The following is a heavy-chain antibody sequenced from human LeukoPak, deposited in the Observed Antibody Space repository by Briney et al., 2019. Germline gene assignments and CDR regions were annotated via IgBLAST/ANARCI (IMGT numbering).Heavy chain of an antibody. V-gene: IGHV3-7*04. Sequence: GGSLRLSCAASGFTFSTYWMTWVRQAPGKGLEWVANIKQDGSEKYYVDSVKGRFTISRDNAKNSLFLQMNSLRAEDTAVYYCARDVGAVNYWGQGTLVTVSS. CDR1: GFTFSTYW. D-gene: IGHD1-26*01. CDR3: ARDVGAVNY. J-gene: IGHJ4*02. CDR2: IKQDGSEK.